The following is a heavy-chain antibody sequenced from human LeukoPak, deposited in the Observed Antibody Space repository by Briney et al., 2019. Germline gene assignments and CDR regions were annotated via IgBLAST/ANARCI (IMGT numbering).Heavy chain of an antibody. CDR1: GGSFSGYY. V-gene: IGHV4-34*01. D-gene: IGHD4-11*01. CDR2: INHSGST. CDR3: ATSQGDSNGLGADNFAY. Sequence: SETLSLSCAASGGSFSGYYWSWIRQPPGKGLEWIGEINHSGSTKYNPYLKNRLTISVHTSNNQFSLKLSSVTAADTAGYYCATSQGDSNGLGADNFAYGGHGTLVTVSS. J-gene: IGHJ4*01.